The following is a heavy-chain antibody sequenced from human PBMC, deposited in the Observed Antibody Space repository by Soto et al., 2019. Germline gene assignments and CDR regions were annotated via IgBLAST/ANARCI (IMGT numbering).Heavy chain of an antibody. CDR2: ISSSSFTI. J-gene: IGHJ4*02. V-gene: IGHV3-48*01. CDR3: ARDYNDFWSGHVDY. D-gene: IGHD3-3*01. CDR1: GFRFSDYS. Sequence: EVHLVESGGRLVQPGGSLRLSCAASGFRFSDYSMNWFRQASGRGLEWVSYISSSSFTIHYADSVEGRFAISRDNAKNSLYLQMNSLRAEDTAVYYCARDYNDFWSGHVDYWGQGALVTVSS.